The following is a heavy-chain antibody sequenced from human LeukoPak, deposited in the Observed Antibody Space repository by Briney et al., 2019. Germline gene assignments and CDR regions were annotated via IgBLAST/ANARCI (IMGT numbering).Heavy chain of an antibody. CDR2: IYHSGST. D-gene: IGHD2-21*02. CDR3: AREAYCGGDCSSFDI. V-gene: IGHV4-4*02. Sequence: PSETLSLTCAVSGGSISSSNWWSWVRQPPGKGLEWIGEIYHSGSTNYNPSLKSRVTISVDKSKNQFSLKLSSVTAADTAVYYCAREAYCGGDCSSFDIWGQGTMVTVSS. CDR1: GGSISSSNW. J-gene: IGHJ3*02.